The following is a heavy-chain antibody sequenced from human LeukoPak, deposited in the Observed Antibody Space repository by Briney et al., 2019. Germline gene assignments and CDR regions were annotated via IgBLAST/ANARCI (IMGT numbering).Heavy chain of an antibody. CDR1: GDIFSTYY. V-gene: IGHV1-2*02. CDR3: ARNWEL. J-gene: IGHJ4*02. Sequence: ASVKVSCKVSGDIFSTYYIQWVRQAPGEGLEWVGWINTNIGGTNSAPKFQGRVSTTTDTSISTAYLELTRLTSDDTAIYYCARNWELWGQGTLVTVSS. D-gene: IGHD1-26*01. CDR2: INTNIGGT.